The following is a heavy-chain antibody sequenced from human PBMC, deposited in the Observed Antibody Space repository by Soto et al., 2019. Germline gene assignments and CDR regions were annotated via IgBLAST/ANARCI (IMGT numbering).Heavy chain of an antibody. CDR1: GFTFTSSA. J-gene: IGHJ6*02. Sequence: SVKVSCKASGFTFTSSAVQWVRQAPGQRLEWIGWIVVGSGNTNYAQKFQERVTITRDMSTSTAYMELSSLRSEDTAVYYCAAGVVLEGYGMDAWGQGTTVTVSS. CDR3: AAGVVLEGYGMDA. CDR2: IVVGSGNT. V-gene: IGHV1-58*01. D-gene: IGHD1-1*01.